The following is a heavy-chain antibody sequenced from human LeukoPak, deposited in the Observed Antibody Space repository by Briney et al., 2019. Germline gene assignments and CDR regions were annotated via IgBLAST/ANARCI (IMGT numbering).Heavy chain of an antibody. CDR1: GFTFSSYS. J-gene: IGHJ6*02. V-gene: IGHV3-23*01. D-gene: IGHD3-3*01. CDR2: IGGSGDTT. Sequence: GGSLRLSCAASGFTFSSYSMNWVRQAPGKGLEWVSGIGGSGDTTYYADSVKGRFATSRDSSKNTVYLQMNSLRAEDTAVYYCAKDGSYSPIFGVSIIPDGMDVWGQGTTVTVSS. CDR3: AKDGSYSPIFGVSIIPDGMDV.